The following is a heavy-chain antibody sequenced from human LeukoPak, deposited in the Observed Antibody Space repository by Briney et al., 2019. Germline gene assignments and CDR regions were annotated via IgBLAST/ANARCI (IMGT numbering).Heavy chain of an antibody. D-gene: IGHD4-17*01. V-gene: IGHV1-3*01. CDR1: GGTFSSYA. J-gene: IGHJ4*02. Sequence: ASVKVSCKASGGTFSSYAISWVRQAPGQGLEWMGWINAGNGNTKYSQKFQGRVTITRDTSASTAYMELSSLRSEDTAVYYCARDNDYGYYFDYWGQGTLVTVSS. CDR2: INAGNGNT. CDR3: ARDNDYGYYFDY.